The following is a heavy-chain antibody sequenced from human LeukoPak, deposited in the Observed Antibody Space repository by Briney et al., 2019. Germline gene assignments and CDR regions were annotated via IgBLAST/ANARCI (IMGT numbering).Heavy chain of an antibody. V-gene: IGHV4-34*01. Sequence: SETLSLTCAAYGASFSDYYWTWIRQSPGKGLEWLGEIHHSGITNYHPSLKSRLTMSGDPSKNQISLNLTSMTAADTAVYYCAGHVADGFDYWGQGSLVTVSS. CDR1: GASFSDYY. CDR3: AGHVADGFDY. D-gene: IGHD5-12*01. CDR2: IHHSGIT. J-gene: IGHJ4*02.